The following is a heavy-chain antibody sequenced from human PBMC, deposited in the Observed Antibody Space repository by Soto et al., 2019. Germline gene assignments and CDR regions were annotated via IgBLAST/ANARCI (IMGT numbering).Heavy chain of an antibody. CDR2: IWYDGSNK. Sequence: PGGSLRLSCAASGFTFSSYGMHWVRQAPGKGLEWVAVIWYDGSNKYYADSVKGRFTISRDNSKNTLYLQMNSLRAEDTAVYYCARERGATVIHYVNDYWGQGTLVTVSS. D-gene: IGHD4-17*01. CDR3: ARERGATVIHYVNDY. CDR1: GFTFSSYG. V-gene: IGHV3-33*01. J-gene: IGHJ4*02.